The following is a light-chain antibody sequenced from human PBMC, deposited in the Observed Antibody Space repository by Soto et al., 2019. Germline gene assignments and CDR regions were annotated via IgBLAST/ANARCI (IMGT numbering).Light chain of an antibody. J-gene: IGLJ1*01. CDR1: SSDVGGYNY. Sequence: QSVLTHPPSASGSPGQSVAISCTGTSSDVGGYNYVSWYQQHPGKAPKLMIYEVTKRPSGVPDRFSGSKSGNTASLTISGLQIEDEADYYCCSFAGSFYVFGTGTKVTV. CDR3: CSFAGSFYV. V-gene: IGLV2-8*01. CDR2: EVT.